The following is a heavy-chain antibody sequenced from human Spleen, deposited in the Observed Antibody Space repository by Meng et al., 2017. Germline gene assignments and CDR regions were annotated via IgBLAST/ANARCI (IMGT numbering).Heavy chain of an antibody. CDR1: GGSFSGYY. CDR2: INHSGST. Sequence: VPLQQCGAGLLKPSETLSLTCAVYGGSFSGYYWSWIRQPPGKGLEWIGEINHSGSTNYNPSLKSRVTISVDTSKNQFSLKLSSVTAADTAVYYCARGRPGDLLYFDYWGQGTLVTVSS. V-gene: IGHV4-34*01. CDR3: ARGRPGDLLYFDY. J-gene: IGHJ4*02. D-gene: IGHD2-21*02.